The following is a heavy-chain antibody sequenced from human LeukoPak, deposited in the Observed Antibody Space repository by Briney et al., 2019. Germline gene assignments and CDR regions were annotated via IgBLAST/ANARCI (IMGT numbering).Heavy chain of an antibody. CDR1: GFTFSSYW. Sequence: GGSLRLSCAASGFTFSSYWMSWVRQAPGKGLEWVGFIRSKAYGGTTEYAASVKGRFTISRDDSKSIAYLQMNSLKTEDTAVYYCTRGIVGATRDYWGQGTLVTVSS. J-gene: IGHJ4*02. V-gene: IGHV3-49*04. D-gene: IGHD1-26*01. CDR2: IRSKAYGGTT. CDR3: TRGIVGATRDY.